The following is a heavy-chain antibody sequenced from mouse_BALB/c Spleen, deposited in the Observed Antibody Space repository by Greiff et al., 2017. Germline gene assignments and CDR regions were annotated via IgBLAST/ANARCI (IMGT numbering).Heavy chain of an antibody. Sequence: EVKLVESGGGLVQPGGSRKLSCAASGFTFSSFGMHWVRQAPEKGLEWVAYISSGSSTIYYADTVKGRFTISRDNPKNTLFLQMTSLRSEDTAMYYCARLGPYYAMDYWGQGTSGTVSS. CDR3: ARLGPYYAMDY. CDR2: ISSGSSTI. D-gene: IGHD4-1*01. CDR1: GFTFSSFG. J-gene: IGHJ4*01. V-gene: IGHV5-17*02.